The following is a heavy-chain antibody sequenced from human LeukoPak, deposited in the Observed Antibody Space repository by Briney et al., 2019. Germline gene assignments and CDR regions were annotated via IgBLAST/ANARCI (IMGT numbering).Heavy chain of an antibody. V-gene: IGHV3-53*01. D-gene: IGHD3-3*01. CDR3: ARAQQYYDFWNYYFDY. J-gene: IGHJ4*02. CDR1: GFTVSSNY. CDR2: IYSGGST. Sequence: GGSLRLSCAASGFTVSSNYMSWVRQAPGKGLEWVSVIYSGGSTYYADSVKGRFTISRDNSKNTLYLQMNALRAEDTAVYYCARAQQYYDFWNYYFDYWGQGTLVTVSS.